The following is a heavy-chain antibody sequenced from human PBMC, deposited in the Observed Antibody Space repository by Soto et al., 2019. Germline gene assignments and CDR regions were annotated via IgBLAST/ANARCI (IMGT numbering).Heavy chain of an antibody. J-gene: IGHJ6*02. CDR1: GYTFTSYA. CDR2: INAGNGNT. D-gene: IGHD1-1*01. CDR3: ASWKMKPAAPSDYYYGMDV. Sequence: ASVKVSCKASGYTFTSYAMHWVRQAPGQRLEWMGWINAGNGNTKYSQKFQGRVTITRDTSASTAYMELSSLRSEDTAVYYCASWKMKPAAPSDYYYGMDVWGQGTTVTVSS. V-gene: IGHV1-3*01.